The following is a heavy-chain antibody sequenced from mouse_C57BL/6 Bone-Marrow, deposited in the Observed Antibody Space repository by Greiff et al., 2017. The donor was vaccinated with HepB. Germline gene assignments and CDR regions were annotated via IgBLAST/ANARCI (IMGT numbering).Heavy chain of an antibody. D-gene: IGHD4-1*01. CDR3: AKHLGPYAMDY. CDR1: GFSLPCYG. CDR2: IWGGGST. Sequence: VQLKESGPGLVAPSQSLSITCTVSGFSLPCYGVDWVRPPPGKGLEWLGVIWGGGSTHYNSALMSRLSLSKDNSTRQVFLKMNSLQTDDTAMYYGAKHLGPYAMDYWGQGTSVTVSS. V-gene: IGHV2-9*01. J-gene: IGHJ4*01.